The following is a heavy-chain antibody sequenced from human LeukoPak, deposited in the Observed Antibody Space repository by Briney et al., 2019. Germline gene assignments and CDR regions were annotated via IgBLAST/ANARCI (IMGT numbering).Heavy chain of an antibody. J-gene: IGHJ4*02. CDR3: ARDRSGYPFDY. CDR2: IKQDGSEE. Sequence: GWSLRLSCAASGFTFSSYWMSWVRQAPGKGLEWVANIKQDGSEEYYVDSVTGRFTISRDNAKNSLYLQMNSLRAEDTAVYYCARDRSGYPFDYWGQGTLVTVSS. D-gene: IGHD5-12*01. V-gene: IGHV3-7*04. CDR1: GFTFSSYW.